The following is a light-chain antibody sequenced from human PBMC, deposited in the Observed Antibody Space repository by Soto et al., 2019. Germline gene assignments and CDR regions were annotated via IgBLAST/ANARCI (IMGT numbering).Light chain of an antibody. CDR2: GAS. CDR1: QSVNSNY. Sequence: EIVLTQSPGTLSLSPGERATLSCRASQSVNSNYLAWYQQKPGQGPRLLMYGASSRATGIPDRFSGSGSGTDFTLTISRLEPEDIAVYYCQQYDNSTLTFGQGTKVELK. CDR3: QQYDNSTLT. V-gene: IGKV3-20*01. J-gene: IGKJ1*01.